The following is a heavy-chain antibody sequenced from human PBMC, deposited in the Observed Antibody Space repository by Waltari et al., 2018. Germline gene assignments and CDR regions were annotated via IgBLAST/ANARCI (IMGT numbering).Heavy chain of an antibody. D-gene: IGHD2-15*01. V-gene: IGHV1-69*10. J-gene: IGHJ4*02. CDR3: GGEGGSGGSCYHY. CDR1: GGTFSSYA. Sequence: QVQLVQSGAEVKKPGSSVKVSCRASGGTFSSYAISRVRQAPGQGRGWMGGITPILGKANYEKKSQGRVTITGDKAPSKAYMELSSRGSEDRAVYYGGGEGGSGGSCYHYWGQGTLVTVSS. CDR2: ITPILGKA.